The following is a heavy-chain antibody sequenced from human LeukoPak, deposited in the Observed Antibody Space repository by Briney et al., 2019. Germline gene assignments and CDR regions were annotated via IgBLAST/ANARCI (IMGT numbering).Heavy chain of an antibody. V-gene: IGHV3-33*01. J-gene: IGHJ6*02. CDR2: IWYDGSNK. D-gene: IGHD1-26*01. CDR1: GFTFSSYG. Sequence: GGSLRLSCAASGFTFSSYGMHWVRQAPGKGLEWVAVIWYDGSNKYYADSVKGRFTISRDNSKNTLYLQMNSLRAEDTAVYYCARDGLWEPREDYYYGMDVWGQGTTVTVSS. CDR3: ARDGLWEPREDYYYGMDV.